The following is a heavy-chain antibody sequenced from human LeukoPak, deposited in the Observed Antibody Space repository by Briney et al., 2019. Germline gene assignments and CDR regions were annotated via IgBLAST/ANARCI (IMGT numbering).Heavy chain of an antibody. Sequence: GGSLRLSCAASGFTFSSYWMHWVRQAPRKGLVWVSRINSDGSSTSYADSVKGRFTISRDNAKNTLYLQMNSLRAEDTAVYYCARDFALDYWGQGTLVTVSS. CDR3: ARDFALDY. CDR2: INSDGSST. CDR1: GFTFSSYW. V-gene: IGHV3-74*01. J-gene: IGHJ4*02.